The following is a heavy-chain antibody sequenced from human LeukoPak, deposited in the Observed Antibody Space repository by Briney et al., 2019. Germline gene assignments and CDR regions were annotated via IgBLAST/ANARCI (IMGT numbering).Heavy chain of an antibody. CDR2: IKQDGSEK. CDR3: ARVCCYYDSESKPNWLDP. Sequence: GGSLRLSCAASGFTFSSYWMSWVRQAPGKGLEWVANIKQDGSEKYYVDSVKGRFTISRDNAKNSLYLQMNSLRAEDTAVYSCARVCCYYDSESKPNWLDPWGQGILVTVSS. J-gene: IGHJ5*02. V-gene: IGHV3-7*03. CDR1: GFTFSSYW. D-gene: IGHD3-10*01.